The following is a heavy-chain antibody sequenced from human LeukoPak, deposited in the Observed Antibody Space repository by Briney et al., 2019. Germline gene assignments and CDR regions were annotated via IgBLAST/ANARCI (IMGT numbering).Heavy chain of an antibody. CDR3: ARRGGGSSWSDYYYYYMDV. J-gene: IGHJ6*03. CDR1: GGSISSSNW. Sequence: PSETLSLTCAVSGGSISSSNWWSWVRQPPGKGLEWIGEIYHSGSTNYNPSLKSRVTISVDKSKNQFSLKLSSVTAADTAVYYCARRGGGSSWSDYYYYYMDVWGKGTTVTVSS. V-gene: IGHV4-4*02. D-gene: IGHD6-13*01. CDR2: IYHSGST.